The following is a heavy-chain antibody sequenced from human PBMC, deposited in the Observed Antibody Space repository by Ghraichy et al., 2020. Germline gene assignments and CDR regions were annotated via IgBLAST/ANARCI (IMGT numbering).Heavy chain of an antibody. CDR1: GFSFSSYG. D-gene: IGHD3-22*01. V-gene: IGHV3-30*18. Sequence: GGSLRLSCAASGFSFSSYGMHWVRQAPGKGLEWVTVISSDGSDKYYADSVKGRFTISRDNSKNTLYLQMNSLRVEDTAVYHCAKEALRYHYDSKTYFDYWGQGTLVTVSS. CDR3: AKEALRYHYDSKTYFDY. J-gene: IGHJ4*02. CDR2: ISSDGSDK.